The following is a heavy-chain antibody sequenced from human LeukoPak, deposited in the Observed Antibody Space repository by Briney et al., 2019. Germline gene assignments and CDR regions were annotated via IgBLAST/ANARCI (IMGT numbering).Heavy chain of an antibody. D-gene: IGHD5/OR15-5a*01. Sequence: ASVKVSCQSSGYTFTSYGYSWLRQPPGQGLEWMGWISAYNGNTNYAQKLQGRVTMTTDTSTSTAYMELRSLRSDDTAVYYCAGDDGRAVSVDYWGQGTLVTVSS. CDR3: AGDDGRAVSVDY. CDR1: GYTFTSYG. V-gene: IGHV1-18*01. J-gene: IGHJ4*02. CDR2: ISAYNGNT.